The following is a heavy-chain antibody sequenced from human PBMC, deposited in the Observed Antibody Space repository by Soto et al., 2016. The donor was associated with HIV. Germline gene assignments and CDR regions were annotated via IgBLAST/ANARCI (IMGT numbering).Heavy chain of an antibody. V-gene: IGHV3-74*01. Sequence: EVQLAESGGGLVQPGRSLRLSCAASGFTFKNYWMHWVRQSPGKGLMWISHINNDGSGSNYAEFVKGRFTVSRDNAKNILYLQMNRLRVDDTGIYYCVRDLMTGYNTRPASDYWGQGTMVTVSS. CDR1: GFTFKNYW. J-gene: IGHJ4*02. CDR2: INNDGSGS. D-gene: IGHD2-15*01. CDR3: VRDLMTGYNTRPASDY.